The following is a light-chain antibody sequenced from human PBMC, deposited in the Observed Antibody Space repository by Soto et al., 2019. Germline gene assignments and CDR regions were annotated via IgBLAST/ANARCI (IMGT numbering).Light chain of an antibody. Sequence: QSALTQPPSASGSPGQSVTISCTGTSSDVGGYNYVSWYQQHPGKAPKLMIYEVSKRPPGVPDRFSGSKSCNTASLTVSGLQAEDEADYYCSSYAGSNNLYVFGTGTQLTVL. V-gene: IGLV2-8*01. CDR3: SSYAGSNNLYV. CDR1: SSDVGGYNY. CDR2: EVS. J-gene: IGLJ1*01.